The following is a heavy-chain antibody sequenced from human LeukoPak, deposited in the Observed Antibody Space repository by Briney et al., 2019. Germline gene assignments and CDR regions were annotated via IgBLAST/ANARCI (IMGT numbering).Heavy chain of an antibody. CDR2: INPNSGGT. Sequence: ASVKVSCKASGYTFTGYYMHWVRQAPGQGLEWMGWINPNSGGTNYAQKFQGRVTMTRDTSISTAYMELSRLRSDDTAVYNCAYDFWSGPGGLFDYWGQGTLVTVSS. CDR1: GYTFTGYY. J-gene: IGHJ4*02. D-gene: IGHD3-3*01. V-gene: IGHV1-2*02. CDR3: AYDFWSGPGGLFDY.